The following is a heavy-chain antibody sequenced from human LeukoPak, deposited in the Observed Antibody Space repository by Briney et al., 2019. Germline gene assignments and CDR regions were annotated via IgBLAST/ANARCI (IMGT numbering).Heavy chain of an antibody. Sequence: ASVKVSCKASGYTFTSYYMHWVRQAPGQGLEWMGIINPSGGSTSYAQKFQGRVTMTRDTSTSTVYMELSSLRSEDTAVYYCARTYYDILTGYDYYYYGMDVGGQGTTVTVSS. CDR3: ARTYYDILTGYDYYYYGMDV. CDR1: GYTFTSYY. CDR2: INPSGGST. D-gene: IGHD3-9*01. J-gene: IGHJ6*02. V-gene: IGHV1-46*01.